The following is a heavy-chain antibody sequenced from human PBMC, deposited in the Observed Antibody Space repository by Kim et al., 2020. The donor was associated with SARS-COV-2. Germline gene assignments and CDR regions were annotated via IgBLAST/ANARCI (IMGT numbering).Heavy chain of an antibody. CDR3: ARDGEKRRRGFTLRAGGHGAFEI. Sequence: GGSLRLSCAASGFTFSDYSMDWVRQAPGKGLEWIAYISYSSDTKYYADSVKGRFTISRDNAKNSLYLQLNSLRAEDTAVYYCARDGEKRRRGFTLRAGGHGAFEIWGQGTRVIVSS. V-gene: IGHV3-48*04. D-gene: IGHD3-10*01. CDR2: ISYSSDTK. J-gene: IGHJ3*02. CDR1: GFTFSDYS.